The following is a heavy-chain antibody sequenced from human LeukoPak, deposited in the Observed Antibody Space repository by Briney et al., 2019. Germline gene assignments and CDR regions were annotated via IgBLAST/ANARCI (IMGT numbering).Heavy chain of an antibody. CDR1: GYTFTGYY. CDR3: ARGRSYDFWSGYYPYFDY. D-gene: IGHD3-3*01. V-gene: IGHV1-2*02. J-gene: IGHJ4*02. CDR2: INPNSGGT. Sequence: ASVKVSCKASGYTFTGYYMHWVRQAPGQGLEWMRWINPNSGGTNYAQKFQGRVTMTRDTSISTAYMELSRLRSDDTAVYYCARGRSYDFWSGYYPYFDYWGQGTLVTVSS.